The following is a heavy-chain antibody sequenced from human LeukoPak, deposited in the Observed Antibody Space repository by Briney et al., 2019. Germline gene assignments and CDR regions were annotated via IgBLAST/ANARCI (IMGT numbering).Heavy chain of an antibody. CDR1: GFTFSSYW. V-gene: IGHV3-74*01. Sequence: PGGSLRLSCAASGFTFSSYWMHWVRQAPGKGLVWVSRINSDGSSTSYADSVKGRFTISRDNAKNTAYLQMNSLRAEDTAVYYCAKDGYCSGGSCYSPHMEDYWGQGTLVTVSS. CDR2: INSDGSST. J-gene: IGHJ4*02. D-gene: IGHD2-15*01. CDR3: AKDGYCSGGSCYSPHMEDY.